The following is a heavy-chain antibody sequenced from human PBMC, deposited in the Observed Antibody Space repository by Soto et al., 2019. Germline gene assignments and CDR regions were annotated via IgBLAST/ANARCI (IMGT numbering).Heavy chain of an antibody. CDR3: ARDYSSYGPFDY. Sequence: GGSLRLSCVASGFTFRSSGMNWVRQAPGKGLEWVSYISSSSSTIYYADSVKGRFTISRDNAKNSLYLQMNSLRAEDTAVYYCARDYSSYGPFDYWGQGTLVTVSS. CDR2: ISSSSSTI. V-gene: IGHV3-48*01. CDR1: GFTFRSSG. D-gene: IGHD5-18*01. J-gene: IGHJ4*02.